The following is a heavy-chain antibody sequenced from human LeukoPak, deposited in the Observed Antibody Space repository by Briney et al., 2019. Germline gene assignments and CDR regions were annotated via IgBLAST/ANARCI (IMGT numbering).Heavy chain of an antibody. CDR1: GFTFSSYA. D-gene: IGHD4-17*01. CDR2: ITGSGGST. CDR3: ARDPDYGDYVRSFDI. V-gene: IGHV3-23*01. J-gene: IGHJ3*02. Sequence: GGSLRLSCAASGFTFSSYAMSWVRQAPGKGLEWVSAITGSGGSTYYADSVKGRFTVSRDNAKNSLYLQMNSLRAEDTAVYYCARDPDYGDYVRSFDIWGQGTMVTVSS.